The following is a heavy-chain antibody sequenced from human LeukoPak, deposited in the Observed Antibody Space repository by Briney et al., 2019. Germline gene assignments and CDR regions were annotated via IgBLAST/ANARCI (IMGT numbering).Heavy chain of an antibody. J-gene: IGHJ4*02. Sequence: SQTLSLTCTVSGGSISSGGYYWSWIRQPPGKGLEWIGYIHYSGSTNYNPSLKSRVTISVDTSKNQFSLKLSSVTAADTAVYYCARDRSGYYDSSDYYGDYFDYWGQGTLVTVSS. CDR2: IHYSGST. CDR1: GGSISSGGYY. V-gene: IGHV4-61*08. D-gene: IGHD3-22*01. CDR3: ARDRSGYYDSSDYYGDYFDY.